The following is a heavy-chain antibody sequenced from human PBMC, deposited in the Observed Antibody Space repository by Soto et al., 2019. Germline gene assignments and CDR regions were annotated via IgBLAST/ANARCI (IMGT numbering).Heavy chain of an antibody. Sequence: EVQLVESGGGLVQPGGPLSLACAASGFTFSRYWMHWFRQVPGKGLWWVSRINSDGTSTSYANSVKVRFTISRDNAKNTLYLQMNSLRAADTAVYYCARERYNCNDGEGMDVWGQGTTVTVSS. CDR1: GFTFSRYW. CDR3: ARERYNCNDGEGMDV. J-gene: IGHJ6*02. CDR2: INSDGTST. D-gene: IGHD1-1*01. V-gene: IGHV3-74*01.